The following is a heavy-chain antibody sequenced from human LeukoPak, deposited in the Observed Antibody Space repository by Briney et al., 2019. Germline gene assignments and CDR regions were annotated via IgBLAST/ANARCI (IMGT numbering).Heavy chain of an antibody. CDR1: GGSISSSGYY. J-gene: IGHJ4*02. V-gene: IGHV4-39*01. CDR2: IYYSGST. Sequence: PSETLSLTCTVSGGSISSSGYYWGWIRQPPGKGLEWIGSIYYSGSTYYNPSLKSRVTISVDTSKNQFSRKLSSVTAADTAVYYCARQEGSQNFDYWGQGTLVTVSS. CDR3: ARQEGSQNFDY.